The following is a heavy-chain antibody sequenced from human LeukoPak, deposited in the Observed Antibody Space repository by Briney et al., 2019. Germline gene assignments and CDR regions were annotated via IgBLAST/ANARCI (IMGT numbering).Heavy chain of an antibody. J-gene: IGHJ4*02. V-gene: IGHV3-21*04. CDR3: AKRETYYYDSSGYYPDY. CDR1: GFTFGNYN. D-gene: IGHD3-22*01. CDR2: ISSSSSFI. Sequence: GGSLRLSCAGSGFTFGNYNMNWVRQTPGKGLEWISSISSSSSFIYYADSVKGRFTISRDNSKNTLYLQMNNLRAEDTAVYYCAKRETYYYDSSGYYPDYWGQGTLVTVSS.